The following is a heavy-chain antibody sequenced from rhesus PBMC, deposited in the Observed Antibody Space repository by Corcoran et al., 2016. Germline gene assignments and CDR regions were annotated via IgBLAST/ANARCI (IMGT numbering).Heavy chain of an antibody. J-gene: IGHJ4*01. Sequence: QVQLQESGPGVVKPSETLSLTCAVSGGSISSYWWGWIRQPPGQGLEWIGQIYEGSGSTRYNPSRNSRVTSSSDKSKNQFSLKLSSGTAADTAVYYCARDGPGYSNYDYWGPGVLVTVSS. V-gene: IGHV4-147*01. CDR1: GGSISSYW. CDR3: ARDGPGYSNYDY. CDR2: IYEGSGST. D-gene: IGHD5-30*01.